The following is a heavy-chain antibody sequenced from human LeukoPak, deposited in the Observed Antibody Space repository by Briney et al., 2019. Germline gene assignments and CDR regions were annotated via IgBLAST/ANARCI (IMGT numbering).Heavy chain of an antibody. J-gene: IGHJ3*02. D-gene: IGHD2-2*01. CDR1: GFTFDDYA. CDR3: ARDGGVPAAKAFDI. CDR2: INTDGSST. Sequence: GGSLRLSCAASGFTFDDYAMHWVRQAPGKGLVWVSRINTDGSSTTYADSVKGRFTISRDNAKNTLYLQMNSLRAEDTAVYYCARDGGVPAAKAFDIWGQGTMVTVSS. V-gene: IGHV3-74*03.